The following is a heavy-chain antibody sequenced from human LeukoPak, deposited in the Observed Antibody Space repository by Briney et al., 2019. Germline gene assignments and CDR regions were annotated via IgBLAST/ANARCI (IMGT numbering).Heavy chain of an antibody. CDR2: ISSSSTYI. V-gene: IGHV3-21*01. Sequence: GGSLRLSCAASGFTFSSYSMNWVRQTPGKGLEWVSSISSSSTYIYYADSVKGRFTISRDNAKNSLYLQMNSLRAEDTAVYYCARDRRYYYDTNSYRYFDSWGQGTLVTVSS. CDR1: GFTFSSYS. CDR3: ARDRRYYYDTNSYRYFDS. J-gene: IGHJ4*02. D-gene: IGHD3-22*01.